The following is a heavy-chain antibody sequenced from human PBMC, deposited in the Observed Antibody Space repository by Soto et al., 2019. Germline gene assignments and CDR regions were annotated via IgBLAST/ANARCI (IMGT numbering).Heavy chain of an antibody. V-gene: IGHV4-59*01. D-gene: IGHD2-15*01. J-gene: IGHJ4*02. CDR1: GGSIIIYY. CDR3: ASLYCSGDSCYWDY. Sequence: SETLSLTCTVSGGSIIIYYWSWIRQPPGKGLEWIGNIYNSGSTNYNPSLKSRVTVSVDTSRHQFSLKLSSVTAADTAMYYCASLYCSGDSCYWDYWGQGTLVTVSS. CDR2: IYNSGST.